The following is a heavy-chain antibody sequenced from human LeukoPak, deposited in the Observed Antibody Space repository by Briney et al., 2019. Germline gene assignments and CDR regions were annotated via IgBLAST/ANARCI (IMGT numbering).Heavy chain of an antibody. CDR3: ASSLQWLGIFFDY. Sequence: GGSLRLSCAASGFTFSTYEMNWVRQAPGKGLEWVSYISSSGSTIYYADSVKGRFTISRDNAKNSLYLQMNSLRADDTAVYYCASSLQWLGIFFDYWGQGTLVTVSS. J-gene: IGHJ4*02. V-gene: IGHV3-48*03. CDR2: ISSSGSTI. CDR1: GFTFSTYE. D-gene: IGHD6-19*01.